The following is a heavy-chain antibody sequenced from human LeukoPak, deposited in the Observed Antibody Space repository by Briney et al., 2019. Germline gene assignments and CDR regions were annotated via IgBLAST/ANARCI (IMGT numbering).Heavy chain of an antibody. CDR3: ARDIIPHGDYIWGSYRYTGDPSGKNDFDY. V-gene: IGHV3-21*01. D-gene: IGHD3-16*02. Sequence: GGSLRLSCAASGFTFSTYNMNWVRQAPGKGLEWVSSISGSSSYIYYADSVKGRFSISRDNAKNSLYLQMNSLRAEDTAVYYCARDIIPHGDYIWGSYRYTGDPSGKNDFDYWGQGTLVTVSS. CDR1: GFTFSTYN. J-gene: IGHJ4*02. CDR2: ISGSSSYI.